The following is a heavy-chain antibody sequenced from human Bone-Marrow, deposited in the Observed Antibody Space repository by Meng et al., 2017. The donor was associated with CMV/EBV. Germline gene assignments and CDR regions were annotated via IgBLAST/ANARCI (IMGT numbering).Heavy chain of an antibody. CDR2: SNPVNGDT. V-gene: IGHV1-2*02. Sequence: ASVKVSCKPSAYTFSAYYMHWVRQAPGRGLEWMGWSNPVNGDTKYAQKFQGRVTMTRDNSISTAYMELSRLRSDDTAVYYCARTSLDHWSGYWGDYFYYGMDVWGQGNTVTVSS. CDR3: ARTSLDHWSGYWGDYFYYGMDV. CDR1: AYTFSAYY. D-gene: IGHD3-3*01. J-gene: IGHJ6*02.